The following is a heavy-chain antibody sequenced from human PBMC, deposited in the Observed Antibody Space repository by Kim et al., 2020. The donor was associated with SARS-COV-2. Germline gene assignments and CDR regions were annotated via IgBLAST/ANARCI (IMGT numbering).Heavy chain of an antibody. CDR3: AKDYYSYSSGWYFDY. J-gene: IGHJ4*02. V-gene: IGHV3-30*02. D-gene: IGHD6-25*01. Sequence: DSVKGRLNISRDKSKRTLYQQMNSQRAEDTAVYYCAKDYYSYSSGWYFDYWGQGTLVTVSS.